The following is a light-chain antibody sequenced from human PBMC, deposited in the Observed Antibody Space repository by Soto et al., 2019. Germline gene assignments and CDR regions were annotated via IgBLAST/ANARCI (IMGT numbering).Light chain of an antibody. Sequence: DIQMTQSPFSLSASVGDRVTITCRASESVSSRLAWYQQKPGKAPKLLISEASSVESGVPSRFSGSGSGTEFTLIISSLQPDDFATYYCQQYNYYRTFGQGTEVEMK. J-gene: IGKJ1*01. V-gene: IGKV1-5*03. CDR3: QQYNYYRT. CDR1: ESVSSR. CDR2: EAS.